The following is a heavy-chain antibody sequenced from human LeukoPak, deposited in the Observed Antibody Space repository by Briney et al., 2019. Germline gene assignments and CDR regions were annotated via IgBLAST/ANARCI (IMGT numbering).Heavy chain of an antibody. D-gene: IGHD5-12*01. Sequence: ASVKVSCKASGGTFSSYAISWVRQAPGQGLEWMGRIIPILGIANYAQKFQGRVTITADKSTSTAYMELSSLRSEDTAVYYCAKVSRWLQFEYFDLWGRGTLVTASS. V-gene: IGHV1-69*04. CDR3: AKVSRWLQFEYFDL. CDR1: GGTFSSYA. CDR2: IIPILGIA. J-gene: IGHJ2*01.